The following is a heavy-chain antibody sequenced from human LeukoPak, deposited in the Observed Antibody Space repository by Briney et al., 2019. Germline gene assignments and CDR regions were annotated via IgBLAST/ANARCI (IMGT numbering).Heavy chain of an antibody. J-gene: IGHJ5*02. CDR3: ARGLYYYYDSNGPIPWFDR. Sequence: SETLSLTCTVSGGSIRSYYWGGVRQPPGKGLEWIGYIYYSGSTKYNPSLKSRVTISVDTSKNQFSLKLSSVTAADTAVYYCARGLYYYYDSNGPIPWFDRRGQGTLVTVSS. CDR2: IYYSGST. V-gene: IGHV4-59*01. CDR1: GGSIRSYY. D-gene: IGHD3-22*01.